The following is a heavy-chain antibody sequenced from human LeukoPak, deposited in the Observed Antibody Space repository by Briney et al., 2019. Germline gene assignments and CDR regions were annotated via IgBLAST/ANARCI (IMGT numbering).Heavy chain of an antibody. CDR3: TRRSTI. J-gene: IGHJ4*02. CDR1: GFTFSSYA. CDR2: IKAKIHGVTI. D-gene: IGHD5-24*01. V-gene: IGHV3-15*01. Sequence: GGSLRLSCAASGFTFSSYAMSWVRQAPGKGLEWVARIKAKIHGVTIDYAAPVRGRFIISRDDSRNTVYLQMNSLKFEDTAMYYCTRRSTIWGRGTRVTVSS.